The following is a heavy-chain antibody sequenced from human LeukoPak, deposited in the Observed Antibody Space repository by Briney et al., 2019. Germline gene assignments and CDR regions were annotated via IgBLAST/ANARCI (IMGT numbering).Heavy chain of an antibody. CDR3: ANPPTVTKTRFDS. CDR2: IYTRGST. CDR1: GGSISSGSYY. D-gene: IGHD4-17*01. V-gene: IGHV4-61*02. J-gene: IGHJ5*01. Sequence: PSETLSLTCTVSGGSISSGSYYWTWIRQPAGKGLEWIGRIYTRGSTNYNPSLKSRVTISADTSKNQFSLKLSSVTAADTAVYYCANPPTVTKTRFDSWGQGTLVTVSS.